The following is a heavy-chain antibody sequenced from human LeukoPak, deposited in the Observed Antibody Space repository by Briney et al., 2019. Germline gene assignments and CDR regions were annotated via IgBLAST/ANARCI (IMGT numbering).Heavy chain of an antibody. CDR3: AVTGYWDY. CDR2: IIPIFGTA. D-gene: IGHD3-9*01. V-gene: IGHV1-69*05. J-gene: IGHJ4*02. CDR1: GGTFSSYA. Sequence: GASVKVSCKASGGTFSSYAISWVRQAPGQGLEWMGGIIPIFGTANYAQKFQGRVTMTRNTSISTAYMELSSLRSEDTAVYYCAVTGYWDYWGQGTLVTVSS.